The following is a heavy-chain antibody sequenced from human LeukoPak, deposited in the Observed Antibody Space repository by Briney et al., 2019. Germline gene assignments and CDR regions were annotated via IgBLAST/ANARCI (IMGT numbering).Heavy chain of an antibody. CDR1: GGSISSYY. V-gene: IGHV4-59*12. Sequence: SETLSLTCTVSGGSISSYYWSWIRQPPGKGLEWIGYIYYSGSTYYNPSLKSRVTISVDTSKNQFSLKLSSVTAADTAVYYCASVGYFDYWGQGTLVTVSS. CDR3: ASVGYFDY. J-gene: IGHJ4*02. CDR2: IYYSGST. D-gene: IGHD3-10*01.